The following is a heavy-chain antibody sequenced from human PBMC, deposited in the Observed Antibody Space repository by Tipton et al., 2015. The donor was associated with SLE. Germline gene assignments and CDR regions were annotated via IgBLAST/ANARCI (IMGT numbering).Heavy chain of an antibody. V-gene: IGHV4-34*01. CDR3: ARVATEGLHFDQ. CDR1: GESFNGYY. D-gene: IGHD4-17*01. CDR2: INTGGRT. Sequence: TLSLTCAVYGESFNGYYWTWIRQFPGKGLEWIGQINTGGRTNYNPSLKSRVNISVDTPKNQVFLKLTSVTAADTAVYYCARVATEGLHFDQWGQGTLVTVSS. J-gene: IGHJ4*02.